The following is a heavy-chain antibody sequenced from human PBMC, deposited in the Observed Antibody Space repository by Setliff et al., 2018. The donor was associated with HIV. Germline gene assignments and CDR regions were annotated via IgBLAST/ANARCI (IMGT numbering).Heavy chain of an antibody. Sequence: SETLSLTCIVSGGSISSSSYYWGWIRQPPGKGLEWIGSIDYTGKTHYNPSLKSRVTISADTSKSQFSMNLSSVTAADTAVYYCARKNRGAPAPFDYWGQGTLVTVSS. CDR3: ARKNRGAPAPFDY. CDR2: IDYTGKT. J-gene: IGHJ4*02. V-gene: IGHV4-39*01. CDR1: GGSISSSSYY. D-gene: IGHD6-25*01.